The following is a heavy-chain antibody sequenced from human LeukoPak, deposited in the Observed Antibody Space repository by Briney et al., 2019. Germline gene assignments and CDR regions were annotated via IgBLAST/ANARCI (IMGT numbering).Heavy chain of an antibody. CDR1: GYILTDYY. CDR2: IIPMSGGT. Sequence: ASVKVSCKASGYILTDYYIHWMRQAPGQGLEWMGWIIPMSGGTNPARNFQGRVTMTRDTSSNTVYLELSSLRSDDTALYYCARTPIGDRAYHFDDWGQGTLVTVSS. V-gene: IGHV1-2*02. J-gene: IGHJ4*02. D-gene: IGHD4-17*01. CDR3: ARTPIGDRAYHFDD.